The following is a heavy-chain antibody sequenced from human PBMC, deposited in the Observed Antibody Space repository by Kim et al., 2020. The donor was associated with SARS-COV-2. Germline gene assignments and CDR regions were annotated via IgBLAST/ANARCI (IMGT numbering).Heavy chain of an antibody. CDR1: GYTFSSAY. CDR2: IHTGTGST. Sequence: ASVKVSCKASGYTFSSAYIHWVRQAPGQGLEWMGLIHTGTGSTTYAQKFQGRVTMTRDTSTRIVYMELSSLRSEDTAVYHCARDLDGSGRYPFDSWGQGTLVTVSS. D-gene: IGHD3-10*01. CDR3: ARDLDGSGRYPFDS. J-gene: IGHJ4*02. V-gene: IGHV1-46*01.